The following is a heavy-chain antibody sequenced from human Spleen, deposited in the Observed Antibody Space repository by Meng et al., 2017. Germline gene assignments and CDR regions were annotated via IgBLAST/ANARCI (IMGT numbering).Heavy chain of an antibody. D-gene: IGHD6-13*01. CDR2: INPKSGDT. J-gene: IGHJ4*02. CDR1: GYTFPDYW. V-gene: IGHV1-2*06. Sequence: QGQVVHAGGGVKKPGASVKVSCKASGYTFPDYWLHWVRRAPGQGLEWMGRINPKSGDTHYAQRFQGRVTMTGDTSISTAYMELSGLRSDDTAMYYCARDEDISAAGKLFGDYWGQGTLVTVSS. CDR3: ARDEDISAAGKLFGDY.